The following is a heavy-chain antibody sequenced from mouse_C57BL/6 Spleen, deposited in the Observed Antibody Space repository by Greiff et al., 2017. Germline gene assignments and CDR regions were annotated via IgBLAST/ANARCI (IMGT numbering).Heavy chain of an antibody. V-gene: IGHV1-72*01. Sequence: QVQLKQPGAELVKPGASVKLSCKASGYTFTSYWMHWVKQRPGRGLEWIGRIDPNSGGTKYNEKFKSKATLTVDKPSSTAYMQLSSLTSEDSAVYYCARESYDYERAWLAYWGQGTLVTVSA. CDR2: IDPNSGGT. CDR1: GYTFTSYW. J-gene: IGHJ3*01. CDR3: ARESYDYERAWLAY. D-gene: IGHD2-4*01.